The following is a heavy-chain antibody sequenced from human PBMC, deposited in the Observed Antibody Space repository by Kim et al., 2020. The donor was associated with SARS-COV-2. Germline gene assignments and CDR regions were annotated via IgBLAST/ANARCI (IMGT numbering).Heavy chain of an antibody. Sequence: SETLSLTCAVSGGSISSSNWWSWVRQPPGKGLEWIVEIYHSGSTNYNPSLKSRVTISVDKSKNQFSLKLSSVTAADTAVYYCARAPYSSGWYLPNWFDPWGQGTLVTVSS. V-gene: IGHV4-4*02. J-gene: IGHJ5*02. CDR2: IYHSGST. CDR1: GGSISSSNW. CDR3: ARAPYSSGWYLPNWFDP. D-gene: IGHD6-19*01.